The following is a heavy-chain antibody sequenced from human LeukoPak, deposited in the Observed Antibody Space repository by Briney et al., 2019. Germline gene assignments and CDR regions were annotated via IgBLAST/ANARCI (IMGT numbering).Heavy chain of an antibody. CDR2: INHSGST. V-gene: IGHV4-34*01. J-gene: IGHJ3*02. CDR3: ARVVSGTYNDAFDI. Sequence: PSETLSLTCAVYGGSFSGYYWSWIRQPPGKGLEWIGEINHSGSTNYNPSLKSRVTISLGTSKNQFSLKLSSVTAADTAVYYCARVVSGTYNDAFDIWGQGTMVTVSS. D-gene: IGHD1-26*01. CDR1: GGSFSGYY.